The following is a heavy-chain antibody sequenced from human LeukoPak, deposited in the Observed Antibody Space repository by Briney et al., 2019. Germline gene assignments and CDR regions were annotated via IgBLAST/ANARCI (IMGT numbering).Heavy chain of an antibody. J-gene: IGHJ4*02. CDR2: IYYSGST. Sequence: SETLSLTCTVSGGSIGSSSYYWGWIRQPPGKGLEWIGYIYYSGSTNYNPSLKSRVTISVDTSKNQFSLKLSSVTAADTAAYYCARASRRGSQEDYWGQGTLVTVSS. CDR3: ARASRRGSQEDY. V-gene: IGHV4-61*05. D-gene: IGHD1-26*01. CDR1: GGSIGSSSYY.